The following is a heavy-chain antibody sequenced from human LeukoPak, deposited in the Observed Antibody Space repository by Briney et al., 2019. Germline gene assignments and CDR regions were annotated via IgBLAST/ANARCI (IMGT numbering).Heavy chain of an antibody. CDR3: ARGGCSSTSCYIDI. D-gene: IGHD2-2*01. Sequence: PGGSLRLSCAASGFTFDDYAMHWVRQAPGKGLEWVSGISWNSGSIGYADSVKGRFTISRDNAKNSLYLQMNSLRAEDMALYYCARGGCSSTSCYIDIWGQGTMVTVSS. CDR2: ISWNSGSI. V-gene: IGHV3-9*03. J-gene: IGHJ3*02. CDR1: GFTFDDYA.